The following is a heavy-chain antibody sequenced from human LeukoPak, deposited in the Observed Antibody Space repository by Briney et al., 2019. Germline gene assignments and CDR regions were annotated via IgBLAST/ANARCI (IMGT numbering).Heavy chain of an antibody. J-gene: IGHJ4*02. CDR2: INHNKST. D-gene: IGHD2/OR15-2a*01. CDR1: GGPFNSYY. CDR3: ARHTTTADY. V-gene: IGHV4-34*01. Sequence: SETLSLTCAVYGGPFNSYYWTWIRQSPAKGLEWIGEINHNKSTNYNPSLESRVTISVDTSKNQFSLKLSSVTAADTAVYYCARHTTTADYWGQGTLVTVSS.